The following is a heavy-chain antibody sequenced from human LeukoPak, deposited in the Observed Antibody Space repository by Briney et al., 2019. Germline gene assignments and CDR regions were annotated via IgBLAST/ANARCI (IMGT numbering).Heavy chain of an antibody. D-gene: IGHD3-3*01. CDR2: INPNSGGT. CDR3: AREDSWSGFPFDY. CDR1: GGTFSSYA. Sequence: ASVKVSCKASGGTFSSYAISWVRQAPGQGLEWMGRINPNSGGTNYAQKFQGRVTMTRDTSISTAYMELSRLRSDDTAVYYCAREDSWSGFPFDYWGQGTLVTVSS. V-gene: IGHV1-2*06. J-gene: IGHJ4*02.